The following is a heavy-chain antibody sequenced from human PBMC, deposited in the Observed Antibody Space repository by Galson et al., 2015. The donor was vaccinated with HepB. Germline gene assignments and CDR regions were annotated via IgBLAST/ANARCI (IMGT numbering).Heavy chain of an antibody. D-gene: IGHD2-2*01. Sequence: SLRLSCAASGFTFSSYAMSWVRQAPGKGLEWVSAISGSGGSTYYADSVKGRFTISRDNSKNTLYLQMNSLRAEDTAVYYCAASTGGVPAAILAFDIWGQGTMVTVSS. CDR1: GFTFSSYA. CDR3: AASTGGVPAAILAFDI. V-gene: IGHV3-23*01. CDR2: ISGSGGST. J-gene: IGHJ3*02.